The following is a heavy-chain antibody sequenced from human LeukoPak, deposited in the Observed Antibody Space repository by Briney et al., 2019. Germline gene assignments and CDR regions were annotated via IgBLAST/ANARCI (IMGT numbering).Heavy chain of an antibody. V-gene: IGHV3-7*01. D-gene: IGHD3-22*01. CDR3: ARDYYYSNCFDP. CDR1: GFTFDDYG. CDR2: IKQDGSEK. Sequence: PGGSLRLSCAASGFTFDDYGMGWVRQAPGKGLEWVANIKQDGSEKYYVDSVRGRFTISRDNAKNSLYLQMTSLRAEDTAVYYCARDYYYSNCFDPWGQGTLVTVSS. J-gene: IGHJ5*02.